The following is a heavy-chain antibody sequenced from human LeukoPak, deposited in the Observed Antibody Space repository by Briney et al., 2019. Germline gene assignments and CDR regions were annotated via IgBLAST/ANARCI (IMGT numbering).Heavy chain of an antibody. V-gene: IGHV4-59*01. Sequence: SEALSLTFTVSGGSISSYYWSWIRQPPRKGLEWIGYIYYSGSSNYNPSLKSRVTISVDTSKNQFSLKLSSVTAADTAVYYCARGGYDYVWGSYFRGYFDYWGQGTLVTVSS. CDR1: GGSISSYY. D-gene: IGHD3-16*01. CDR3: ARGGYDYVWGSYFRGYFDY. J-gene: IGHJ4*02. CDR2: IYYSGSS.